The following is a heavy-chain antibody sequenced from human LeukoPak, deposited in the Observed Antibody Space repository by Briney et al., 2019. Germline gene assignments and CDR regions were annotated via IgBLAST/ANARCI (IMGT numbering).Heavy chain of an antibody. CDR2: IYYSGST. Sequence: PSQTLSLTCTVSGGSISSGGYYWCWIRQHPGKGLEWIGYIYYSGSTYYNPSLKSRVTISVDTSKNQFSLKLSSVTAADTAVYYCARGGAYSYGFHYYYYYMDVWGKGTTVTVSS. CDR1: GGSISSGGYY. J-gene: IGHJ6*03. CDR3: ARGGAYSYGFHYYYYYMDV. D-gene: IGHD5-18*01. V-gene: IGHV4-31*03.